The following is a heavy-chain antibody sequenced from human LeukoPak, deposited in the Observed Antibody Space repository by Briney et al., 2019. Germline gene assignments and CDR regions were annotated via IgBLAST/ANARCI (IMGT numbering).Heavy chain of an antibody. CDR1: GFTVSSNY. CDR2: IYSGGST. CDR3: ASLPVDTAMVSDY. V-gene: IGHV3-53*01. D-gene: IGHD5-18*01. Sequence: GGSLRLSCAASGFTVSSNYMSWVRQAPGKGLEWVSVIYSGGSTYYADSVRGRFTISRDNSKNTLYLQMNSLRAEDTAVYYCASLPVDTAMVSDYWGQGTLVTVSS. J-gene: IGHJ4*02.